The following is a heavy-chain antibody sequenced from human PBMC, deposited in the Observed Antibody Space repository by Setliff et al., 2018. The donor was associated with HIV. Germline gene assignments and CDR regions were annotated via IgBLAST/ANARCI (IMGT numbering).Heavy chain of an antibody. CDR1: GDSISSESSF. J-gene: IGHJ5*02. V-gene: IGHV4-31*03. D-gene: IGHD1-1*01. CDR3: ARLADQLGPGWFAP. CDR2: ISHSGNT. Sequence: LSLTCSVSGDSISSESSFWSWVRQYPGKGLELIGYISHSGNTYYTPSLESRITLSVDTSKNQFSLKVNSVTAADTAVYYCARLADQLGPGWFAPWGQGTLVTVSS.